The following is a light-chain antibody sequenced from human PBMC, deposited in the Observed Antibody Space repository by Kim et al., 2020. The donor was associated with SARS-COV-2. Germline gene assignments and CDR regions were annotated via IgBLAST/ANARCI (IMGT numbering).Light chain of an antibody. V-gene: IGKV1-39*01. J-gene: IGKJ1*01. CDR1: QSISSY. CDR2: AAS. Sequence: DIQMTQSPSSLSASVGDRVTITCRTSQSISSYLNWYQQKPGKAPKFLIYAASNLQSGVPSRFSGSGSGTDFTLTITSLQPEEFATYYCQQSHSTPSTFGQGTKVDIK. CDR3: QQSHSTPST.